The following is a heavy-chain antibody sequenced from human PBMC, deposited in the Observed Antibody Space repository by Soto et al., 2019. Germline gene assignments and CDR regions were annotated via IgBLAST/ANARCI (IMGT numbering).Heavy chain of an antibody. CDR1: GGTFSSYT. CDR2: IIPILGIA. V-gene: IGHV1-69*04. J-gene: IGHJ3*02. CDR3: ARDRPDHAPRGAFDI. D-gene: IGHD2-2*01. Sequence: SVKVSCKASGGTFSSYTISWVRQAPGQGLEWMGRIIPILGIANYAQKFQGRVTITADKSTSTAYMELSSLRSEDTAVYYCARDRPDHAPRGAFDIWGQGTMVTVSS.